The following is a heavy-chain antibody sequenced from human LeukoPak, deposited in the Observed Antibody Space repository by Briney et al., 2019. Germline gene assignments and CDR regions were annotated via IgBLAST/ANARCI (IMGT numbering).Heavy chain of an antibody. D-gene: IGHD3-3*01. V-gene: IGHV3-23*01. CDR1: GFTFSSYA. Sequence: GGPLRLSCAASGFTFSSYAMSWLRQAPGKGLEWVSAISGSGGSTYYADSVKGRFTISRDNSKNTLYLQMNSLRAEDTAVYYCAKDSYYDFWSGYSTFDYWGQGTLVTVSS. CDR3: AKDSYYDFWSGYSTFDY. J-gene: IGHJ4*02. CDR2: ISGSGGST.